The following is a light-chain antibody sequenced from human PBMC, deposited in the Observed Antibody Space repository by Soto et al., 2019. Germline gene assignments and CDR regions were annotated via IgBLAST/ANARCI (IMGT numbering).Light chain of an antibody. J-gene: IGKJ4*01. CDR2: GAS. Sequence: EVVLTQSPGTLSLSPGERATLSCRASQSVSSNYLAWYQQKSGQAPRLLVYGASSRATGIPDRFSGSGSGTDFTLTISGLEPEDFAVYYCQQRINWPLTFGGGTKVDIK. CDR3: QQRINWPLT. CDR1: QSVSSNY. V-gene: IGKV3D-20*02.